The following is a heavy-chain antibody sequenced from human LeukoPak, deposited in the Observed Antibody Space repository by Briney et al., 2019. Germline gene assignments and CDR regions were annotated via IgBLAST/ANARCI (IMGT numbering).Heavy chain of an antibody. V-gene: IGHV3-7*03. CDR1: GFTFSSYW. J-gene: IGHJ5*02. D-gene: IGHD3-16*01. CDR2: IKQDGSEK. Sequence: GGSLRLSCAASGFTFSSYWMSWVRQAPGKGLEWVANIKQDGSEKYYVDSVKGRFTITRDNAKNSLYLQMNSLRAEDTALYYCARHRWGNGNWFDPWGQGTLVTVSS. CDR3: ARHRWGNGNWFDP.